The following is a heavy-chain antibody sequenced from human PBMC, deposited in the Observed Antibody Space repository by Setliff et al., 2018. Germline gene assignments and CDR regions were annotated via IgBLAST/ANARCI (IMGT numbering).Heavy chain of an antibody. Sequence: SETLSLTCSVSGDPIDSYYWSWVRQSAGKGLEWIGRIYVTESTKYNPSLKGRVTLSIDTSKNQFSLQLSSVTAADAALYYCAASRAYTGAVEEWFLPKTVDFWGQGAPVTVSS. CDR2: IYVTEST. CDR1: GDPIDSYY. V-gene: IGHV4-4*07. D-gene: IGHD3-10*01. J-gene: IGHJ4*02. CDR3: AASRAYTGAVEEWFLPKTVDF.